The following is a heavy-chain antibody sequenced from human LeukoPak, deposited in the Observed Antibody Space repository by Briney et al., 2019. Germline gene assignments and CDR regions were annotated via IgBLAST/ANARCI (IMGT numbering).Heavy chain of an antibody. CDR2: ISTTSTYI. V-gene: IGHV3-21*01. Sequence: GGSLRLSCAASGFIFSTYSMNWVRQAPGKGLEWVSSISTTSTYIYYADSLKGRFTISRDNAKNSLYLQMNSLRAEDTAVYYCARTNCYDSSGYLPPGGWGQGTLVTVSS. D-gene: IGHD3-22*01. J-gene: IGHJ4*02. CDR3: ARTNCYDSSGYLPPGG. CDR1: GFIFSTYS.